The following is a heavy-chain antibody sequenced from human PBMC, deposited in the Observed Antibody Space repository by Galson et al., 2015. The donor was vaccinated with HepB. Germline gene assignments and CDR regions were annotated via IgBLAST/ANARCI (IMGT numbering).Heavy chain of an antibody. Sequence: QSGAEVKKPGESLRISFKGSGYSFTSYWISWVRQMPGKGLEWMGRIDPSDSYTNYSPSFQGHVTISADKSISTAYLQWSSLKASDTAMYYCASALGYCSSTSCYGMDVWGQGTTVTVSS. V-gene: IGHV5-10-1*01. D-gene: IGHD2-2*01. CDR3: ASALGYCSSTSCYGMDV. CDR2: IDPSDSYT. CDR1: GYSFTSYW. J-gene: IGHJ6*02.